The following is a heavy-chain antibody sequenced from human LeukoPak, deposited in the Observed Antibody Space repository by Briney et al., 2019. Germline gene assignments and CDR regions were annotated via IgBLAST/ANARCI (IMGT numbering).Heavy chain of an antibody. CDR3: ARNQQAYCGGDSYQYYFDY. D-gene: IGHD2-21*01. CDR2: IIPIFGTA. Sequence: SVKVSCKASGYTFTSYGISWVRQAPGQGLEWMGGIIPIFGTANYAQKFQGRVTITADESTSTAYMELSSLRSEDTAVYYCARNQQAYCGGDSYQYYFDYWGQGTLVTVSS. V-gene: IGHV1-69*13. CDR1: GYTFTSYG. J-gene: IGHJ4*02.